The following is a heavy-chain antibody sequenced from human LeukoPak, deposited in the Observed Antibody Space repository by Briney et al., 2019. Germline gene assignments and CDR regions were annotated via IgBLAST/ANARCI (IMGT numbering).Heavy chain of an antibody. V-gene: IGHV3-33*03. J-gene: IGHJ4*02. CDR3: AKDAQRGFDYSNSLEY. D-gene: IGHD4-11*01. Sequence: GGSLRLSCAASQFTFSHYGMHWVRQARGRGLEWVAVIWNDGSATYYADSVKGRFTISRDNSRNTLYLQMTSLRAEDTAVYYCAKDAQRGFDYSNSLEYWGQGTLVTVSS. CDR1: QFTFSHYG. CDR2: IWNDGSAT.